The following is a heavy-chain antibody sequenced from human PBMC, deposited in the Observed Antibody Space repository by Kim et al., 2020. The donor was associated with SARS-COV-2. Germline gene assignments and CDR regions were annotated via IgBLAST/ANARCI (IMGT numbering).Heavy chain of an antibody. J-gene: IGHJ3*02. Sequence: GGSLRLSCAASGFTFGDFAMHWVRQVPGKGLEWVSGLSWNSGVIGYADSGKGRFTISRHNAENSLYLQMNSLRAEDTAFYYCAKDLVSSSFRAFHIWGQGTMVTVSS. CDR2: LSWNSGVI. CDR3: AKDLVSSSFRAFHI. D-gene: IGHD6-6*01. V-gene: IGHV3-9*01. CDR1: GFTFGDFA.